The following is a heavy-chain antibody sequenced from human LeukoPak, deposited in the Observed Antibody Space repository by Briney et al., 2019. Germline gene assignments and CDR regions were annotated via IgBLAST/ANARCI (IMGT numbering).Heavy chain of an antibody. J-gene: IGHJ4*02. CDR2: INPNSGGT. Sequence: ASVKVSCKASRYTFTGYYMHWVRQAPGQGLEWMGWINPNSGGTNYAQKFQGRVTMTRDTSISTAYMELSRLRSDDTAVYYCARPYYYGSGSYRYDYWGQGTLVTVSS. CDR1: RYTFTGYY. CDR3: ARPYYYGSGSYRYDY. D-gene: IGHD3-10*01. V-gene: IGHV1-2*02.